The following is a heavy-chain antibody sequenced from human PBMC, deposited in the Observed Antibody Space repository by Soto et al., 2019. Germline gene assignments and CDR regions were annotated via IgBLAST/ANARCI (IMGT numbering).Heavy chain of an antibody. J-gene: IGHJ4*02. Sequence: PSETLSLTCTVSGGSISSYYWSWIRQPPGKGLEWIGYIYYSGSTNYNPSLKSRVTISVDTSKNQFSLKLSSVTAADTAVYYCAGTNYDFWSGYLDYWGQGTLVTVSS. CDR1: GGSISSYY. D-gene: IGHD3-3*01. CDR2: IYYSGST. V-gene: IGHV4-59*08. CDR3: AGTNYDFWSGYLDY.